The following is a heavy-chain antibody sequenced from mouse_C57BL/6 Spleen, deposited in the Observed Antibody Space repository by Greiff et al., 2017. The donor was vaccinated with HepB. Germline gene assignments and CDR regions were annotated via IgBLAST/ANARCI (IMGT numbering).Heavy chain of an antibody. J-gene: IGHJ3*01. D-gene: IGHD2-2*01. CDR1: GFTFSNYW. V-gene: IGHV6-3*01. CDR2: IRLKSDNYAT. Sequence: EVQLVESGGGLVQPGGSMKLSCVASGFTFSNYWLNWVRQSPEKGLEWVAQIRLKSDNYATHYAESVKGRVTISRDDSKRSVYLRMNNLRAEDTGSYYCTGNGYAWVAYWGQGTLVTVAA. CDR3: TGNGYAWVAY.